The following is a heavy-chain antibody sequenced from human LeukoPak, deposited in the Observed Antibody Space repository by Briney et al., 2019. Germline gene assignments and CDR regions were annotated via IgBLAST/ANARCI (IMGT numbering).Heavy chain of an antibody. CDR2: IYYSGST. Sequence: SETLSLTCTVSGGSISSSSYYWGWIRQPPGKGLEWIGSIYYSGSTYYNPSLKSRVTISVDTSKNQFSLKLGSVTAADTAVYYCARAPIGRAYEFDIWGQGTMVTVSS. V-gene: IGHV4-39*01. CDR3: ARAPIGRAYEFDI. CDR1: GGSISSSSYY. D-gene: IGHD3-22*01. J-gene: IGHJ3*02.